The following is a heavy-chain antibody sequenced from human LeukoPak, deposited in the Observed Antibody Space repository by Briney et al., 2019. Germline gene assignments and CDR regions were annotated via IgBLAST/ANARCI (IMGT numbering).Heavy chain of an antibody. CDR3: ARGLGILWKLAYS. D-gene: IGHD2-21*01. Sequence: GGSLRLSCAASGFTFNDHPMHWIRLAPHKGLEWVAVISYDGLNKYYSHSVKDRFTVSRDNVNNILYLQMNRLRTEDTAVYYCARGLGILWKLAYSWGQGTLVTVSS. J-gene: IGHJ5*02. V-gene: IGHV3-30-3*01. CDR1: GFTFNDHP. CDR2: ISYDGLNK.